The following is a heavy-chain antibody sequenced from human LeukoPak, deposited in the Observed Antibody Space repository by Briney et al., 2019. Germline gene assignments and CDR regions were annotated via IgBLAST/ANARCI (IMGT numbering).Heavy chain of an antibody. Sequence: GGSLRLSCAVSGFIFSNYEMNWVRQAPGKGLEWVSYISSTGNTIYYAESVKGRFTISRDDAKDSLYLQMNSLRAEDTAVYYCARERVSLVRGVIGYWGQGTLVTVSS. J-gene: IGHJ4*02. CDR3: ARERVSLVRGVIGY. D-gene: IGHD3-10*01. CDR1: GFIFSNYE. V-gene: IGHV3-48*03. CDR2: ISSTGNTI.